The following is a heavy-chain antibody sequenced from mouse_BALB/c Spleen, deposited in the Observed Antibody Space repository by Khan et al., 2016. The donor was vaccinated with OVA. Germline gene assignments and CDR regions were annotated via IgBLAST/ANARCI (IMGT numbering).Heavy chain of an antibody. CDR1: GYTFTSYT. Sequence: QVQLKQSGAELARPGASVKMSCKVSGYTFTSYTMHWVKQRPGQGLEWIGYINPSSGYTNYNQKFTDKAILTADNSSSTAYMQLSSLTSEDSAVYYCARKYDYAMDNWGREATVTVAS. V-gene: IGHV1-4*01. CDR3: ARKYDYAMDN. CDR2: INPSSGYT. D-gene: IGHD2-10*02. J-gene: IGHJ4*01.